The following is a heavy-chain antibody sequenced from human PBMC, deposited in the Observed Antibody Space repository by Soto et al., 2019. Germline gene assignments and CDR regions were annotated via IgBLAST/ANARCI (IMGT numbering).Heavy chain of an antibody. D-gene: IGHD1-26*01. J-gene: IGHJ6*03. CDR1: GFTFSSYG. CDR3: ARDGKSGPPCRYYYYYYMDV. Sequence: GGSLRLSCAASGFTFSSYGMHWVRQAPGKGLEWVALVWYDGSNKYYVDSVKGTFTISRDNSKNKLYLQRNSLRAEDTAVYYCARDGKSGPPCRYYYYYYMDVWGKGTTVTVSS. CDR2: VWYDGSNK. V-gene: IGHV3-33*01.